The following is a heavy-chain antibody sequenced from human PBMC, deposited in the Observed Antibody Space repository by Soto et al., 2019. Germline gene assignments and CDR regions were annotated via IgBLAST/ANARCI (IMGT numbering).Heavy chain of an antibody. CDR3: ARTSTYYDFWSGYSPFDY. D-gene: IGHD3-3*01. J-gene: IGHJ4*02. CDR2: IIPIFGTA. V-gene: IGHV1-69*13. CDR1: GGTFSSYA. Sequence: GASVKVSCKASGGTFSSYAISWVRQAPGQGLEWMGGIIPIFGTANYAQKFQGRVTITADESTSTAYMELSSLRSEDTAVYYCARTSTYYDFWSGYSPFDYWGQGTLVTVSS.